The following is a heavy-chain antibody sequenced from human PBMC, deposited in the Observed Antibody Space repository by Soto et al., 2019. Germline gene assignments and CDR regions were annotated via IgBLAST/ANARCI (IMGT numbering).Heavy chain of an antibody. CDR3: ARQGHYGDFQGIDY. CDR1: GGSISSGGYY. V-gene: IGHV4-39*01. CDR2: IYYSGNT. D-gene: IGHD4-17*01. J-gene: IGHJ4*02. Sequence: SETLSLTCTVSGGSISSGGYYWSWIRQHPGKGLEWIGYIYYSGNTYYNTSLKSRVTISVDTSKNQFSLKLSSATAADTAVYFCARQGHYGDFQGIDYWGQGTLVTVS.